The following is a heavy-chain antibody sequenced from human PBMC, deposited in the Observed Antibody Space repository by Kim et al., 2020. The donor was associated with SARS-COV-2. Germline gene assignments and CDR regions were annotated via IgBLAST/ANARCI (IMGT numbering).Heavy chain of an antibody. Sequence: DSVKGRFTISRDNSKNSLYLQRNSLRAEDTAVYYCARVKDCWGGDCYRFDSWGQGTLVTVSS. D-gene: IGHD2-21*01. J-gene: IGHJ4*02. V-gene: IGHV3-23*01. CDR3: ARVKDCWGGDCYRFDS.